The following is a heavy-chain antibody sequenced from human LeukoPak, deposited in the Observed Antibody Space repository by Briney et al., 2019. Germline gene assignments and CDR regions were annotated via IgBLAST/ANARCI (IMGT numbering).Heavy chain of an antibody. J-gene: IGHJ4*02. CDR2: IKQDGSEK. CDR3: ASGGWRLWPYNLDY. CDR1: GFTFSSYW. V-gene: IGHV3-7*01. D-gene: IGHD5-18*01. Sequence: GGSLRLSCAASGFTFSSYWMSWVRQAPGKGLEWVANIKQDGSEKYYVDSVKGRFTISRDNAKSSLFLQMNSLRAEDTAVYYCASGGWRLWPYNLDYRGQGTLVTVSS.